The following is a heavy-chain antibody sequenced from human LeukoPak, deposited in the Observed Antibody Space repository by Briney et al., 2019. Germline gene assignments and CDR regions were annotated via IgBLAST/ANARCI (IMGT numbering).Heavy chain of an antibody. Sequence: GGSLRLSCTASGFTFGDYAMSWVRQAPGKGLEWVGFIRSKAYGGTTEYAASAKGRFTISRDDSKSIAYLQMNSLKTEDTAVYYCTRDAGCSSTSCYRNLNWFDPWGQGTLVTVSS. CDR1: GFTFGDYA. V-gene: IGHV3-49*04. CDR3: TRDAGCSSTSCYRNLNWFDP. J-gene: IGHJ5*02. CDR2: IRSKAYGGTT. D-gene: IGHD2-2*01.